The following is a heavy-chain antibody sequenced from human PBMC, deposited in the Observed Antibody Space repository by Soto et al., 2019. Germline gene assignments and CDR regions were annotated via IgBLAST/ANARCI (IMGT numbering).Heavy chain of an antibody. CDR1: GESIISGYYY. CDR2: IHYSGDT. Sequence: SETLSLTCTVSGESIISGYYYGSWIRQPPGKGLEWIGYIHYSGDTYHNPSLKSRVSISVDTSKNQFSLKLSSVTAADTAVYHCARVRSGHYRVDYWGQGTLVTFSS. CDR3: ARVRSGHYRVDY. J-gene: IGHJ4*02. D-gene: IGHD3-3*01. V-gene: IGHV4-30-4*01.